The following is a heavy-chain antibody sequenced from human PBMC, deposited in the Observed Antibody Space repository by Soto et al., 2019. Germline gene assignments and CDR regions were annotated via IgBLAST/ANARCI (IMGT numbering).Heavy chain of an antibody. J-gene: IGHJ5*02. D-gene: IGHD2-2*01. CDR2: IYYSGST. CDR1: CGSISSGGYY. Sequence: SETLSLTCTVSCGSISSGGYYWSWIRHHPGKGLEWIGYIYYSGSTDYNPSLKSRVTISVDTSKNQFSLRLSSVTAADTAVYYCASVVVVPAAGNWFDPWGQGTLVTVSS. CDR3: ASVVVVPAAGNWFDP. V-gene: IGHV4-31*03.